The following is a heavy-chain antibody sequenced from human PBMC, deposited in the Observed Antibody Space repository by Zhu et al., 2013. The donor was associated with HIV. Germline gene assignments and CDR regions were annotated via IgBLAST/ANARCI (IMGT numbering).Heavy chain of an antibody. Sequence: QVQLVQSGADVKKPGASVKVSCKASGYTFTDYYMHWVRQAPGQGLEWVGWVNPNTGGTNYAQKFQGRVTMTRDTSISTAYMELKSLRSDDTAVYYCARIRERFLQWLTYWGQGTLVTVSS. CDR2: VNPNTGGT. CDR1: GYTFTDYY. D-gene: IGHD3-3*01. J-gene: IGHJ4*02. CDR3: ARIRERFLQWLTY. V-gene: IGHV1-2*02.